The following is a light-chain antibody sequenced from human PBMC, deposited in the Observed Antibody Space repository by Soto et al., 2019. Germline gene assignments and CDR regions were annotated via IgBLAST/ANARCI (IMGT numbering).Light chain of an antibody. Sequence: QSALTQPASVSGSPGQSITISCTGTSRDVGGYNLVSWYQQLPGKTPKLMIYEGSKRPSCVSNRFSGSKSGNTASLTISGLQAEDEADYYCCSYAGSSTLVFGGGTEVTVL. J-gene: IGLJ2*01. CDR2: EGS. V-gene: IGLV2-23*01. CDR3: CSYAGSSTLV. CDR1: SRDVGGYNL.